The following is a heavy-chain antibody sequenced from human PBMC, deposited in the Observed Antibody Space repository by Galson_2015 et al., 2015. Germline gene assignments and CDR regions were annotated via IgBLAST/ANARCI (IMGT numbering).Heavy chain of an antibody. CDR1: GYSFTSYW. Sequence: QSGAEVKKPGESLRISCKGSGYSFTSYWISWVRQMPGKGLEWMGRIDPSDSYTNYSPSFQGHVTISADKSISTAYLQWSSLKSSDTAILYCARHGGFVSAPPPWDVLGQGTTVTVS. CDR3: ARHGGFVSAPPPWDV. J-gene: IGHJ6*02. CDR2: IDPSDSYT. D-gene: IGHD3-16*01. V-gene: IGHV5-10-1*01.